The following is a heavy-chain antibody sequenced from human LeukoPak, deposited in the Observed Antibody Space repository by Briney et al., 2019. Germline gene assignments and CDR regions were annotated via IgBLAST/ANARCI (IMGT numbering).Heavy chain of an antibody. CDR1: GGSFSGYY. D-gene: IGHD6-13*01. V-gene: IGHV4-34*01. Sequence: SETLSLTCAVYGGSFSGYYWSWIRQPPGKGLEWIGEINHSGSTNYNPTLKSRVTISVDTSKNQFSLRLSSVTAADTAVYYCARGQWGSSWNDYWGQGTLVTVSS. J-gene: IGHJ4*02. CDR3: ARGQWGSSWNDY. CDR2: INHSGST.